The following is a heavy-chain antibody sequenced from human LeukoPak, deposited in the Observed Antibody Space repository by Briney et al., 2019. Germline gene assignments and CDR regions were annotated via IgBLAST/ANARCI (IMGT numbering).Heavy chain of an antibody. V-gene: IGHV4-4*07. D-gene: IGHD2-2*01. CDR2: IYTSGST. J-gene: IGHJ5*02. CDR1: GGSISSYY. Sequence: SETLSLTCTVSGGSISSYYWSWIRQPAGKGLEWIGRIYTSGSTNYSPSLKSRVTMSVDTSKNQFSLKLSSVTAADTAVYYCARGVGCSSTSCHNWFDPWGQGTLVTVSS. CDR3: ARGVGCSSTSCHNWFDP.